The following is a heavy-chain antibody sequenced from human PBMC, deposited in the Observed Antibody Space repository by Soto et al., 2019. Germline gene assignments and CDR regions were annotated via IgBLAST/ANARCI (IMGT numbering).Heavy chain of an antibody. CDR3: ARGSMSRGGVSLDV. D-gene: IGHD3-10*01. Sequence: QVQLQESGPGLVKPSQTLSLTCTVSGASITSDDYFWGWISQPPGQGLEWTAFFYYTGSTYYNPSRKCRATISVDTAKFQCSLRLLSVTAADSAVYYCARGSMSRGGVSLDVWGQGITVTVSS. CDR2: FYYTGST. J-gene: IGHJ6*02. V-gene: IGHV4-30-4*01. CDR1: GASITSDDYF.